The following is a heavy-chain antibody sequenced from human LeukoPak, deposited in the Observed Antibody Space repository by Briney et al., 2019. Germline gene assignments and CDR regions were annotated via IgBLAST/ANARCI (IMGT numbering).Heavy chain of an antibody. CDR2: IYYSGST. Sequence: SETLSLTCTVSGGSISNYYWSWIRQPPGKGLEWIGYIYYSGSTNYNPSLKSRVTISVDTSKNQFSLKLSSVTAADTAVYYCARAVAGEAFDIWGQGTMVTVSS. CDR1: GGSISNYY. D-gene: IGHD6-19*01. CDR3: ARAVAGEAFDI. V-gene: IGHV4-59*12. J-gene: IGHJ3*02.